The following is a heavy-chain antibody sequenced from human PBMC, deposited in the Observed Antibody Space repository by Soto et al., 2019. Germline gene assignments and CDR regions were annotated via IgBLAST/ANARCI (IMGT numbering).Heavy chain of an antibody. Sequence: QLQLQESGSGLVKPSQTLSLTCAVSGGSISRGGYSWSWIRQPPGKGLEWIGYIYHSGSTYYNPALKSRVTRSVDRAKNQLSLKLSSVTAADTAVYYWARENNVLPGGYFDYWGQGTLVTVSS. CDR3: ARENNVLPGGYFDY. CDR2: IYHSGST. J-gene: IGHJ4*02. D-gene: IGHD3-10*01. V-gene: IGHV4-30-2*01. CDR1: GGSISRGGYS.